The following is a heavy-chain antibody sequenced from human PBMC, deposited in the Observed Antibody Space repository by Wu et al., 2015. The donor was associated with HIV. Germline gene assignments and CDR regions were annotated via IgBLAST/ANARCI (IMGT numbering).Heavy chain of an antibody. D-gene: IGHD2-15*01. CDR1: GGTFSNFD. V-gene: IGHV1-69*13. J-gene: IGHJ4*02. CDR2: IHPKFDAA. CDR3: ARAHLDIVEVIAAPEDTGYFNY. Sequence: QVQLVQSGSEVKKPGSSVKVSCKVSGGTFSNFDVNWVRQAPGQGLEWMGRIHPKFDAANYAEKFQGRVTFTADESTATAYMELTSLTFDDTAVYFCARAHLDIVEVIAAPEDTGYFNYWGQGTLVTVSS.